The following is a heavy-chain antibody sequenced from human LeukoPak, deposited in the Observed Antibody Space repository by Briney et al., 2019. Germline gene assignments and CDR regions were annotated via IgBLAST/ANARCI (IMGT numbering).Heavy chain of an antibody. CDR2: LSYDETNE. CDR1: GFTFSNYA. CDR3: ARSEIEGDDGGSYLDY. Sequence: PGGSLRLSCAASGFTFSNYAMHWVRQAPGKGPEWLTVLSYDETNEYYRDSVKGRFTISRDISKSTLYLQMNSLRPEDTAVYYCARSEIEGDDGGSYLDYWGQGTLVTVSS. V-gene: IGHV3-30-3*01. D-gene: IGHD3-16*01. J-gene: IGHJ4*02.